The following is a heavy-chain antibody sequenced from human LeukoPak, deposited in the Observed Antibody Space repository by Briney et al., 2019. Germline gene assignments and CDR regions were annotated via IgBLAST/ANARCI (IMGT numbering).Heavy chain of an antibody. Sequence: ASVKVSCKASGYTFIGYYMHWVRQAPGQGLEWMGWINPNSGGTNYAQKFQGRVTMTRDTSISTAYMELSRLRSDDTAVYYCARVATYSSSLPWELDYWGQGTLVTVSS. CDR1: GYTFIGYY. CDR3: ARVATYSSSLPWELDY. CDR2: INPNSGGT. V-gene: IGHV1-2*02. J-gene: IGHJ4*02. D-gene: IGHD6-13*01.